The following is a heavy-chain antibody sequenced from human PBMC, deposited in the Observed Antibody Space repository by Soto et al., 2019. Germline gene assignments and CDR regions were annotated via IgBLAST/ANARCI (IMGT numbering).Heavy chain of an antibody. CDR2: IKQDGSEK. J-gene: IGHJ6*02. D-gene: IGHD3-10*01. CDR3: AREVIIMVRGAVYYYYGMDV. V-gene: IGHV3-7*01. Sequence: EVQLVESGGGLVQPGGSLRLSCAASGFTFSSYWMSWVRQAPGKGLEWVANIKQDGSEKYYVDSVKGRFTISRDNAQNSLYLQMTGLRAEDTAVYYCAREVIIMVRGAVYYYYGMDVWGQGTTVTVSS. CDR1: GFTFSSYW.